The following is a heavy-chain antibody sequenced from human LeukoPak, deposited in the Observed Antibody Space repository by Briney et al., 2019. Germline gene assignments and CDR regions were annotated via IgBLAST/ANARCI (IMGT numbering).Heavy chain of an antibody. CDR2: IYYSGSI. V-gene: IGHV4-39*01. J-gene: IGHJ4*02. CDR3: ARWSGSYFDY. CDR1: GGSISSSSYY. D-gene: IGHD1-26*01. Sequence: WKTLSLTCTVSGGSISSSSYYWGWIRQPPGKGLEWIGSIYYSGSIYYNPSLKSRVTISVDTSKNQFSLKLSSVTAADTAVYYCARWSGSYFDYWGQGTLVTVSS.